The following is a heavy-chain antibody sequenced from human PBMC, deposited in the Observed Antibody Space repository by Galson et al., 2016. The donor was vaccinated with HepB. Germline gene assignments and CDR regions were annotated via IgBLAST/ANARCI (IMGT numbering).Heavy chain of an antibody. D-gene: IGHD3-3*01. V-gene: IGHV3-11*06. CDR1: GFTFGDHY. CDR3: ARGGYDFWSGQDGYGMDV. Sequence: SLRLSCAGAGFTFGDHYIHWIRQVPGKGLEWIAYISDNSLYTTLADSVEGRFTISRDNAKNSLYLQMNSLRAEDTAVYYGARGGYDFWSGQDGYGMDVWGQGTPVTVSS. J-gene: IGHJ6*02. CDR2: ISDNSLYT.